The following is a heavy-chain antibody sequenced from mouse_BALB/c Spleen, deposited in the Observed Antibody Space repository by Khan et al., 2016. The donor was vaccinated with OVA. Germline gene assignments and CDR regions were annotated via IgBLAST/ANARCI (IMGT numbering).Heavy chain of an antibody. CDR3: ARIAYYYGSEGFAY. V-gene: IGHV5-6*01. Sequence: EVQLVESGGDLVKPGGSLKLSCAVSGFTFSTYGMSWVRQTPDKRLEWVATVSTGGSYTYYPDSVKGRFTISRDKAKNTLYLKMSGLKSEDTAMFYCARIAYYYGSEGFAYWGQGTLVTVSA. CDR1: GFTFSTYG. D-gene: IGHD1-1*01. CDR2: VSTGGSYT. J-gene: IGHJ3*01.